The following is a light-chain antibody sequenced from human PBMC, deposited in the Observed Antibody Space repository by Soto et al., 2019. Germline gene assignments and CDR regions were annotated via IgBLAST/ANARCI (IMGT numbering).Light chain of an antibody. CDR1: QSVSSNY. CDR2: GAS. V-gene: IGKV3-20*01. Sequence: EIVLTQSPGTLSLSPGERATLSCRASQSVSSNYLGWYQQKPGQAPRLLICGASSRASGIPDRFSGSGSGTDFTLTIGRLEPEDFAVYYCQQYGRSPATFGQGTKVEIK. J-gene: IGKJ1*01. CDR3: QQYGRSPAT.